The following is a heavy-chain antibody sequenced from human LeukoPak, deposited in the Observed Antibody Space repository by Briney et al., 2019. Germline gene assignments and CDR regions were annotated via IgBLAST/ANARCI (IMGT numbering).Heavy chain of an antibody. J-gene: IGHJ5*02. V-gene: IGHV3-74*01. CDR1: GFTFSSYW. CDR2: INSDGSST. Sequence: PGGSLRLSCAASGFTFSSYWMHWVRQAPGKGLVWVSRINSDGSSTSYADSVKGRFTISRDNAKSTLYLQMNSLRAEDTAVYYCARDRYCSSTSCYSWFDPWGQGTLVTVSS. CDR3: ARDRYCSSTSCYSWFDP. D-gene: IGHD2-2*01.